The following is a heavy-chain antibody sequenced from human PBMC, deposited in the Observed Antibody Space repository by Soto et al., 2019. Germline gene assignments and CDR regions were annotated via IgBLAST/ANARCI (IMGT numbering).Heavy chain of an antibody. CDR3: ARDPPEWEMLLDY. CDR1: GFTFSSYA. Sequence: GGSPRLSCAASGFTFSSYAMGWVRQTPEKGLEWVANMNPDGSEKYYVDSVKGRFTISRDNARNSLYLQMNSLRAEDTAVYYCARDPPEWEMLLDYWGQGALVTVSS. D-gene: IGHD1-26*01. J-gene: IGHJ4*02. V-gene: IGHV3-7*04. CDR2: MNPDGSEK.